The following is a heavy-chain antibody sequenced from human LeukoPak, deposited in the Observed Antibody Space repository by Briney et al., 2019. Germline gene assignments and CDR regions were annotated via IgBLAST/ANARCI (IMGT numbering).Heavy chain of an antibody. J-gene: IGHJ4*02. CDR1: GFTFSTYG. CDR3: AGEADYGDYCN. Sequence: GGSLRLSCAASGFTFSTYGMSWVRQAPGKGLEWVSYISRSSSTIYYADSVKGRFTISRDNSKNTLYLQMNSLRAEDTAVYYCAGEADYGDYCNWGQGTLVTVSS. D-gene: IGHD4-17*01. V-gene: IGHV3-48*01. CDR2: ISRSSSTI.